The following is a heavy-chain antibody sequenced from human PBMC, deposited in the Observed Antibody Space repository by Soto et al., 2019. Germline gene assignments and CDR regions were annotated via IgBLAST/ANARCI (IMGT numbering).Heavy chain of an antibody. CDR1: GFAFGGYD. CDR2: IDSAGNT. Sequence: PGGSLRLSCAASGFAFGGYDLYWVRQGPGKGLEWVSSIDSAGNTYYLVSVKGWVTMTRDTSISTAYMELSSLRSEDTAVYYCALTDCSSTSCYTTYYMDVWGKGTTVTVSS. D-gene: IGHD2-2*02. J-gene: IGHJ6*03. CDR3: ALTDCSSTSCYTTYYMDV. V-gene: IGHV3-13*01.